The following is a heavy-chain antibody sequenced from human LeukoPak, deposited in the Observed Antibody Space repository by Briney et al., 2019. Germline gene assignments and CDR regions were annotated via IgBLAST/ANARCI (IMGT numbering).Heavy chain of an antibody. CDR1: GGSISSYY. D-gene: IGHD5-18*01. V-gene: IGHV4-4*07. CDR2: IYTSGST. J-gene: IGHJ6*03. CDR3: ARDPGYSYGGPHDFMDV. Sequence: SETLSLTCTVSGGSISSYYWSWIRQPAGKGLEWIGRIYTSGSTNYNPSLKSRVTMSVDTSKNQFSLKLSSVTAADTAVYYCARDPGYSYGGPHDFMDVWGKGTTVTVSS.